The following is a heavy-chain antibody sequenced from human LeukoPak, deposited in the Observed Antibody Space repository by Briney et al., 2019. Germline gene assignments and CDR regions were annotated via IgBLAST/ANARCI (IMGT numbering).Heavy chain of an antibody. CDR1: GGTFSSYA. CDR3: ARDLPLYYYDSSGSSLNHDAFDI. CDR2: IIPIFGTA. V-gene: IGHV1-69*01. Sequence: GSSVKASCKASGGTFSSYAISWVRQAPGQGLEWMGGIIPIFGTANYAQKFQGRVTITADESTSTAYMELSSLRSEDTAVYYCARDLPLYYYDSSGSSLNHDAFDIWGQGTMVTVSS. J-gene: IGHJ3*02. D-gene: IGHD3-22*01.